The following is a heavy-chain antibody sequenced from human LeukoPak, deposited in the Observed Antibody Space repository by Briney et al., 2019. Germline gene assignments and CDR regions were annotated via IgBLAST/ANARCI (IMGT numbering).Heavy chain of an antibody. V-gene: IGHV4-39*07. CDR3: ARGLRLGELSTYFDY. Sequence: SETLSLTCTVSGGSISSSYSYWGWIRQPPGKGLEWIGNIYYSGSTYYSPSLTSRVTISVDTSKNQFSLKLSSVTAADTAVYYCARGLRLGELSTYFDYWGQGTLVTVSS. J-gene: IGHJ4*02. CDR1: GGSISSSYSY. D-gene: IGHD3-16*02. CDR2: IYYSGST.